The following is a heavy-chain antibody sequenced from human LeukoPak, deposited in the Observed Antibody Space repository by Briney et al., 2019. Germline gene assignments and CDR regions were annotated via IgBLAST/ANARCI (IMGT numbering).Heavy chain of an antibody. V-gene: IGHV1-69*13. D-gene: IGHD3-10*01. Sequence: ASVKVSCKASGGTFSSYAISWVRQAPGQGLEWMGGIIPIFGTANYAQKFQGRVTITADESTSTAYMELSSLRSEDTAVYYCARLTYYYGSGSYFYFDYLGQGTLVTVSS. J-gene: IGHJ4*02. CDR2: IIPIFGTA. CDR1: GGTFSSYA. CDR3: ARLTYYYGSGSYFYFDY.